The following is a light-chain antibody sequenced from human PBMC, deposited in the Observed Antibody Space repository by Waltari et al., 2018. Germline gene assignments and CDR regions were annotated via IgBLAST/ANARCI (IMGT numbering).Light chain of an antibody. CDR1: QSAASIY. Sequence: EYVLTQSPGTLSLSPGERATLSCRASQSAASIYLAWYQQKPGQAPRLLSYGASNRATGIPGRFSGSGSGKDFTLTISRLEPEDFAVYYCQQYGDSPLYTFGRGTKLEIK. CDR3: QQYGDSPLYT. V-gene: IGKV3-20*01. J-gene: IGKJ2*01. CDR2: GAS.